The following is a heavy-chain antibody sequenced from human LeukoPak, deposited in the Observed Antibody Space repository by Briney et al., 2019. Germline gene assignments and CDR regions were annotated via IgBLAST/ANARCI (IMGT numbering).Heavy chain of an antibody. CDR3: AGFTFFRGVITFDY. Sequence: PSGTLSLTCTVSGYSLSSGYYWGWIRQPPGKGLEWIGSVDHSGGTYYNPSLRSRVSISVDTSKNQFSLKLSSVTAADTAVYSCAGFTFFRGVITFDYWGQGTLVTVSS. CDR2: VDHSGGT. V-gene: IGHV4-38-2*02. CDR1: GYSLSSGYY. D-gene: IGHD3-10*01. J-gene: IGHJ4*02.